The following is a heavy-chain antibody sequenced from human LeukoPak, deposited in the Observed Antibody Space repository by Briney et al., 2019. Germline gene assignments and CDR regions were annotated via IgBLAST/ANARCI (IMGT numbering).Heavy chain of an antibody. D-gene: IGHD5-18*01. CDR3: ARGGLWLPD. Sequence: SETLSLTCTVSGGSISSSNYYWGWIRQPPGKGLEWIGSVFYSGSTYYNPSLKSRVTISVDTSKNQFSPKLSSVTAADTAVYYCARGGLWLPDWGQGTLVTVSS. CDR1: GGSISSSNYY. V-gene: IGHV4-39*01. J-gene: IGHJ4*02. CDR2: VFYSGST.